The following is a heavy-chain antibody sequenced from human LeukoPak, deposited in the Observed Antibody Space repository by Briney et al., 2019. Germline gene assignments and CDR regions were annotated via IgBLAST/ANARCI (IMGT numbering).Heavy chain of an antibody. D-gene: IGHD2/OR15-2a*01. Sequence: SETLSLTCTVSGGSISSHYWSWIRQPAGKGLEWIGRIYTSGSTNYNPSLKSRVTMSVDTSKNQFSLKLSSVTAADTAVYYCARESLGYFLYYYYYMDVWGKGTTVTVSS. CDR1: GGSISSHY. CDR3: ARESLGYFLYYYYYMDV. J-gene: IGHJ6*03. CDR2: IYTSGST. V-gene: IGHV4-4*07.